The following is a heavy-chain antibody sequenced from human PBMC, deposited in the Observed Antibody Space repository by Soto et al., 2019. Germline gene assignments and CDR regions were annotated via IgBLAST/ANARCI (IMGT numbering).Heavy chain of an antibody. CDR3: ASSSGWFDY. CDR2: ISYDGSNK. V-gene: IGHV3-30-3*01. J-gene: IGHJ4*02. D-gene: IGHD6-19*01. Sequence: PGGSLRLSCAASGFTFSSYAMHWVRQAPGKGLEWVAVISYDGSNKYYADSVKGRFTISRDNSKNTLYLQINSLRAEDTAVYYCASSSGWFDYWGQGTLVTVSS. CDR1: GFTFSSYA.